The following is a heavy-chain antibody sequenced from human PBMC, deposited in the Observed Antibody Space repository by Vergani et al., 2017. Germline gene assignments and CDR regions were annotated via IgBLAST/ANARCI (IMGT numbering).Heavy chain of an antibody. CDR2: IKSKTDGGTT. V-gene: IGHV3-15*01. CDR1: GFTFSNAW. CDR3: TTDEITMVRGVSAPL. J-gene: IGHJ4*02. Sequence: EVQLVESGGGLVKPGGSLRLSCAASGFTFSNAWMSWVRQAPGKGLEWVGRIKSKTDGGTTDYAAPVKGRFTISRDDSKNTLYLQMNSLKTEDTAVYYCTTDEITMVRGVSAPLWGQGTLVTVSS. D-gene: IGHD3-10*01.